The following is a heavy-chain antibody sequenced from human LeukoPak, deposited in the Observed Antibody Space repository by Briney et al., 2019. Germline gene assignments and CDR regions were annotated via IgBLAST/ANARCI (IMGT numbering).Heavy chain of an antibody. Sequence: PGGSLRLSCAASGFTFSSYSMNWVRQAPGKGLEWVSSISSSSYTYYADSVKGRFTISRDNAKNSLYLQMNSLRAEDTAVYYCARVRVSEDGFEYWGQGTLVTVSS. V-gene: IGHV3-21*01. CDR2: ISSSSYT. D-gene: IGHD5/OR15-5a*01. CDR3: ARVRVSEDGFEY. CDR1: GFTFSSYS. J-gene: IGHJ4*02.